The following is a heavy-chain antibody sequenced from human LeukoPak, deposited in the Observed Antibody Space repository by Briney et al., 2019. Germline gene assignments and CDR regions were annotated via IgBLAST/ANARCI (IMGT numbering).Heavy chain of an antibody. CDR1: GDSVSSNSAA. CDR2: TYYRSKWYN. Sequence: SQTLSLTCAISGDSVSSNSAAWTWIRQSPSRGLEWLGRTYYRSKWYNDYAVSVKSRITINPDTSRNQFSLQLNSVTPEDTAVYYCAREGVVQYCSSTRCYDVEWFDPWGQGTLVTVSS. J-gene: IGHJ5*02. CDR3: AREGVVQYCSSTRCYDVEWFDP. D-gene: IGHD2-2*01. V-gene: IGHV6-1*01.